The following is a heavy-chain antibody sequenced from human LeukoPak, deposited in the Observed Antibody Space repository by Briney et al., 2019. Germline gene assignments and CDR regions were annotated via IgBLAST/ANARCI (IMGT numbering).Heavy chain of an antibody. D-gene: IGHD3-9*01. CDR1: GFTFSSYG. CDR2: IWYDGSNK. CDR3: ARASDTLTGYSPDY. Sequence: PGRSLRLSCAASGFTFSSYGMHWVRQAPGKGLEWVAVIWYDGSNKYYADSVKGRFTISRDNSKNTLYLQMNSLRAEDTAVYYCARASDTLTGYSPDYWGQGTLVTVCS. J-gene: IGHJ4*02. V-gene: IGHV3-33*01.